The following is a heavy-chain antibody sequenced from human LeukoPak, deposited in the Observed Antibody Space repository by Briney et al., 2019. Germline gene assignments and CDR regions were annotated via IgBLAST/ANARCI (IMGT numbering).Heavy chain of an antibody. D-gene: IGHD6-13*01. CDR1: GFTFSSYA. Sequence: GGSLRLSCSASGFTFSSYAMHWVRQAPGKGLEYVSAINSNVDITDYADSVKGRFTISRDNSKNKLYLQMSSLRGEDTAVYSCVKSPHASSSYFDYWGQGTMVTVSS. J-gene: IGHJ4*02. CDR2: INSNVDIT. CDR3: VKSPHASSSYFDY. V-gene: IGHV3-64D*09.